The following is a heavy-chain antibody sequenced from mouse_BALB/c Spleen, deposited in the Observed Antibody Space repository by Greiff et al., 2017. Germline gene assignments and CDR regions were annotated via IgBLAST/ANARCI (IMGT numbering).Heavy chain of an antibody. CDR2: INPSTGYT. CDR3: ARREELYYGSSYWYFDV. D-gene: IGHD1-1*01. CDR1: GYTFTSYW. Sequence: VKLQESGAELAKPGASVKMSCKASGYTFTSYWMHWVKQRPGQGLEWIGYINPSTGYTEYNQKFKDKATLTADKSSSTAYMQLSSLTSEDSAVYYCARREELYYGSSYWYFDVWGAGTTVTVSS. J-gene: IGHJ1*01. V-gene: IGHV1-7*01.